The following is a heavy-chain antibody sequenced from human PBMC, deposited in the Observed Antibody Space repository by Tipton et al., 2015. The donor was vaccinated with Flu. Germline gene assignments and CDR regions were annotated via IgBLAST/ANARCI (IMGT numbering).Heavy chain of an antibody. CDR2: ISSRSSYI. D-gene: IGHD4-23*01. CDR3: ARHGGYYFDY. V-gene: IGHV3-21*01. CDR1: GFTFSSYS. Sequence: GSLRLSCAASGFTFSSYSMNWVRQAPGKGVEWVSSISSRSSYIYYADSVKGRFTISRDNAKNSLFLQMNSLRAEDTAVYYCARHGGYYFDYWGQGTLVTVSS. J-gene: IGHJ4*02.